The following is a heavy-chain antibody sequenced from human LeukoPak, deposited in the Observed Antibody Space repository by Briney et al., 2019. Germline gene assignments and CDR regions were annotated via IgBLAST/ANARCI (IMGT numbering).Heavy chain of an antibody. CDR3: ARDYSSSSWLDY. J-gene: IGHJ4*02. Sequence: GGSLRLSCAASGFTFSSYGMSWVRQAPGKGLEWVSAISGSGGSTYYADSVKGRFTISRDNAKNSLYLQMNSLRAEDTAVYYCARDYSSSSWLDYWGQGTLVTVSS. CDR1: GFTFSSYG. V-gene: IGHV3-23*01. D-gene: IGHD6-6*01. CDR2: ISGSGGST.